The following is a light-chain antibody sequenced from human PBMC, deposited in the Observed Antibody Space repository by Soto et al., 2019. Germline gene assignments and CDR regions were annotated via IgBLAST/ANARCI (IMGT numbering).Light chain of an antibody. CDR2: GAS. CDR1: QSVSSSF. CDR3: QQYGTSRGT. Sequence: IVLTQSPDTLSLSPGERATLSCRASQSVSSSFLAWYQQKPGQAPRLLIYGASSRASGIPDRFSGSGSETDFTLTISRLEPEDFAVYYCQQYGTSRGTFGQGTKLEIK. J-gene: IGKJ2*01. V-gene: IGKV3-20*01.